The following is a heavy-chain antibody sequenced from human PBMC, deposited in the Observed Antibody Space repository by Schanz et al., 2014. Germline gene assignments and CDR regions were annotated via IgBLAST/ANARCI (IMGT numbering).Heavy chain of an antibody. J-gene: IGHJ3*02. V-gene: IGHV3-48*04. Sequence: AELVESGGGVVQPGGSLRLSCEASGFIFSNHGMNWVRQAPGKGLEWVSYITSGSAKFYADSVKGRFTISRDNAKNSLYLQMNSLRAEDTALYYCAKDPHKDYGGKPQALDIWGQGTMVTVSS. CDR2: ITSGSAK. D-gene: IGHD4-17*01. CDR1: GFIFSNHG. CDR3: AKDPHKDYGGKPQALDI.